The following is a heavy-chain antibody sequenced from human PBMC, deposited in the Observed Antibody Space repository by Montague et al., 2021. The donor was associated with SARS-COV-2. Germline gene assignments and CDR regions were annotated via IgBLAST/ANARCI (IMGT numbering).Heavy chain of an antibody. V-gene: IGHV3-48*04. Sequence: SLRLSCAATGFTFSTCSMTWVRQAPGKGLEWISYISGSNGTIHYADSVKGRFTISRDNARDSLSLQMNSLRADGTAIYYCARHDSWSDYLMRALYGMDVWGQGTTVIVSS. D-gene: IGHD3-3*01. CDR2: ISGSNGTI. CDR1: GFTFSTCS. J-gene: IGHJ6*02. CDR3: ARHDSWSDYLMRALYGMDV.